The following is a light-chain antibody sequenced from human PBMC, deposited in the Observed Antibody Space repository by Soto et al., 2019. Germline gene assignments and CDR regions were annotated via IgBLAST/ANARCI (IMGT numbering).Light chain of an antibody. CDR1: SSDVGGFEY. Sequence: QSALSQPASVSGSPGQSITISCTGTSSDVGGFEYVSWYQHQPGKAPKLIIYDVTKRPSGVSIRFSGSKSGNTASLTISGIQAEDEGDYYCGSITRSSTSVFGTGTKLTVL. J-gene: IGLJ1*01. CDR3: GSITRSSTSV. CDR2: DVT. V-gene: IGLV2-14*01.